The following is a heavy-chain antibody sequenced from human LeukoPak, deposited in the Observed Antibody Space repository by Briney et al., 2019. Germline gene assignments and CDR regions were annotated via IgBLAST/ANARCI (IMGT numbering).Heavy chain of an antibody. CDR3: AKGLRSGWGSHQLDY. V-gene: IGHV3-30*04. D-gene: IGHD6-25*01. CDR1: GFTLSNHA. J-gene: IGHJ4*02. CDR2: ISKDGSNT. Sequence: GKSLRLSCVASGFTLSNHAMHWVRQAPGKGLEWVAFISKDGSNTDYADSVKGRFTISRDNSKSTVSLQMNGLRAEDTAVYYCAKGLRSGWGSHQLDYWGQGTLVTVSS.